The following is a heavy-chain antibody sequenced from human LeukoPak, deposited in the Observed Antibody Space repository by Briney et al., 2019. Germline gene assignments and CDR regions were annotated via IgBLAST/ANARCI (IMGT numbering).Heavy chain of an antibody. CDR3: ARSMIRGATYYFDY. D-gene: IGHD3-10*01. V-gene: IGHV1-46*01. J-gene: IGHJ4*02. CDR1: GYSFTSYY. CDR2: INPNGDST. Sequence: GESLKISCKGSGYSFTSYYIHWVRQAPGQGLEWMGVINPNGDSTSYAQKFQGRVTMTRDTSTSTVYMELSSLRSEDTAVHYCARSMIRGATYYFDYWGQGTLVTVSS.